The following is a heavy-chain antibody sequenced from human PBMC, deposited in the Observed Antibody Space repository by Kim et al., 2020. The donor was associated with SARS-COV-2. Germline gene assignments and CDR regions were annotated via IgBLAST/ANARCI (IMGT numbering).Heavy chain of an antibody. CDR2: IYYSGTT. CDR1: GDSVSRGRYY. J-gene: IGHJ3*02. CDR3: ASYSGSWSAFDI. V-gene: IGHV4-61*01. D-gene: IGHD1-26*01. Sequence: SETLSLTCTVSGDSVSRGRYYWSWIRQPPGKGLEWIGYIYYSGTTNYNPSLKSRVTISVDTSKKQFSLKLSSVTAADTAVYYCASYSGSWSAFDIWGQGTMVTVSS.